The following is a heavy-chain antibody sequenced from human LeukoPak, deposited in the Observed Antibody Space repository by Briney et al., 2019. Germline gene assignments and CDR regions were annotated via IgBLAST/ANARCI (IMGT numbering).Heavy chain of an antibody. D-gene: IGHD1-26*01. CDR1: GGSFSGDY. V-gene: IGHV4-34*01. CDR2: INHGGST. Sequence: SETLSLTCGVYGGSFSGDYWNWIRQPPGQGLEWIAEINHGGSTNCNPSLKSRVTIAIDTSKNRLCLKLISVIGADTAVYYCARSSGRYGGEAFDIWGQGTMVTVSS. CDR3: ARSSGRYGGEAFDI. J-gene: IGHJ3*02.